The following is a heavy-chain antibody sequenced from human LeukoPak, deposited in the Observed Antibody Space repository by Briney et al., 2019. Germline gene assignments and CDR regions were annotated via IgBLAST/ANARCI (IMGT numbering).Heavy chain of an antibody. CDR2: IYYSGST. J-gene: IGHJ5*02. CDR1: GGSISSGGYY. D-gene: IGHD3-16*01. V-gene: IGHV4-31*03. CDR3: ARASVIYDYVWGSYGSNWFDP. Sequence: SETLSLTCTVSGGSISSGGYYWSWIRQHPGKGLEWIGYIYYSGSTYYNPSLKSRVTISVDTSKNQFSLKLSSVTAADTAVYYCARASVIYDYVWGSYGSNWFDPWGQGTLVTVSS.